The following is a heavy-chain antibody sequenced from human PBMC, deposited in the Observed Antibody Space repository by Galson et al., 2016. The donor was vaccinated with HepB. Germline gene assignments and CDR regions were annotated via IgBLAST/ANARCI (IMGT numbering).Heavy chain of an antibody. V-gene: IGHV1-18*01. CDR1: GYTFANYY. CDR3: ARGHCTGTNCYWNFDC. Sequence: SVKVSCKVSGYTFANYYVTWVRQAPGQGLEWMGWVRTANGDTNYAQKLQDRVAMTADTSTSTAYMELRSLRSDDTAVYYCARGHCTGTNCYWNFDCWGQGTLVTVSP. J-gene: IGHJ4*02. CDR2: VRTANGDT. D-gene: IGHD2-2*01.